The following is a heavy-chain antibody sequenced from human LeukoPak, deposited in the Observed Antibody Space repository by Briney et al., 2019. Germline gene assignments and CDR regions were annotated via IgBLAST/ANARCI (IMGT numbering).Heavy chain of an antibody. J-gene: IGHJ4*01. V-gene: IGHV4-4*07. CDR1: GGSISSYY. CDR3: ARVKLCPGYSYCYNPYYFYY. CDR2: IYTSGST. D-gene: IGHD5-18*01. Sequence: PSETLSLTCTVSGGSISSYYWSWIRQPAGKGLEWIGRIYTSGSTNYNPSLKSRVTMSVDTSKNQFSLKLSSVTAADTAVYYCARVKLCPGYSYCYNPYYFYYLGQGTPGNGS.